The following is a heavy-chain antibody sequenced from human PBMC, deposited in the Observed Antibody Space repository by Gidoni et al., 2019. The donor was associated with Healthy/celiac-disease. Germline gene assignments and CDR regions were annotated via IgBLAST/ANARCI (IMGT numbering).Heavy chain of an antibody. CDR3: ANGYSSGWYAIDI. CDR1: GYNFTSYY. D-gene: IGHD6-19*01. CDR2: INPRGGST. V-gene: IGHV1-46*03. J-gene: IGHJ3*02. Sequence: QVQLVQSGAEVKKPGASVKVSCKASGYNFTSYYMHWVRQAPGQGLEWMGIINPRGGSTSYAQNFQGRVTMTRDTSTSPVYMELSSLRSEDTAVYYCANGYSSGWYAIDIWCQGTMVTVSS.